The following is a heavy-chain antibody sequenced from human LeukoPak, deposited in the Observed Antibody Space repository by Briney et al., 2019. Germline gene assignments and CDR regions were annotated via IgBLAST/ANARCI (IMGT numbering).Heavy chain of an antibody. Sequence: SETLSLTCTVSGGSISSYYWVWIRQPPGKGLEWIGDTYTSGGSNYNPSLKSRVTISVDTSRNQFSLELSSVTAADTAVYYCARHVGSDWFDPWGQGTLVTVCS. CDR1: GGSISSYY. CDR3: ARHVGSDWFDP. D-gene: IGHD1-26*01. V-gene: IGHV4-4*09. CDR2: TYTSGGS. J-gene: IGHJ5*02.